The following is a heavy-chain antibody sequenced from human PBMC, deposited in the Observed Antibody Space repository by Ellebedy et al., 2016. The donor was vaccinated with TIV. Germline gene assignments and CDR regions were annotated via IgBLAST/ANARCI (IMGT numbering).Heavy chain of an antibody. J-gene: IGHJ4*02. Sequence: GESLKISCKGSGYSFTNYWIGWVRQMPGKGLEWMGIIYPGNSDTRYSPSFQGQVTISADKSISTAHLQWGSLKASDTAMYFCARLRDNTWVLDYWGQGTLVTVAS. D-gene: IGHD1-1*01. CDR1: GYSFTNYW. V-gene: IGHV5-51*01. CDR3: ARLRDNTWVLDY. CDR2: IYPGNSDT.